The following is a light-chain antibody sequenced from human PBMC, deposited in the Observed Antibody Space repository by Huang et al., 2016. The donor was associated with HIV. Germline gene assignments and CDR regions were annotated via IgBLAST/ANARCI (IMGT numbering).Light chain of an antibody. J-gene: IGKJ1*01. CDR1: QDINIF. CDR2: AAS. V-gene: IGKV1-8*01. Sequence: AIRMTQSPSSLSASTGDRVNITCRASQDINIFLACYQQKPGKAPNLLIYAASILETWVPSRFSGSGSGTEFNLSISCLQSEDFATYYCQQYYSYRTFGQGTQVEIK. CDR3: QQYYSYRT.